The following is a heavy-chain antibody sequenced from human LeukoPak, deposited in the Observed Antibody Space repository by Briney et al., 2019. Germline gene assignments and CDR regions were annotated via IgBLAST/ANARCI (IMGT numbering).Heavy chain of an antibody. CDR3: ARVGAPGGLRPYHYYS. J-gene: IGHJ5*02. V-gene: IGHV1-2*02. D-gene: IGHD3-10*01. CDR1: GYIFADYW. Sequence: GASVKVSCKASGYIFADYWVHWVRQAPGRGLECMGWIDPAGGTTNEPQKFKGRITVTRDTSASTVYMDLTGLTTDDTAVYYCARVGAPGGLRPYHYYSWGQGTLVTVSS. CDR2: IDPAGGTT.